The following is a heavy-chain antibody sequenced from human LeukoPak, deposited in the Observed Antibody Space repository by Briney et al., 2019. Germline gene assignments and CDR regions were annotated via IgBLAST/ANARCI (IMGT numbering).Heavy chain of an antibody. CDR1: GYSFTNYW. CDR2: IYPGDSDT. V-gene: IGHV5-51*01. Sequence: GESLKISCKGSGYSFTNYWIVWVRQMPGKGLEWMGIIYPGDSDTRYSPSFQGQVTISADKSISTAYLQWSSLKASDTAMYYCARHILYYDILTGYYRVDAFDIWGQGTMVTVSS. CDR3: ARHILYYDILTGYYRVDAFDI. D-gene: IGHD3-9*01. J-gene: IGHJ3*02.